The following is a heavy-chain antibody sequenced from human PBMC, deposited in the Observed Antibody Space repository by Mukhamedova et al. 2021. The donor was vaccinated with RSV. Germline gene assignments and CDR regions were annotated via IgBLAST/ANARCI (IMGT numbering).Heavy chain of an antibody. CDR2: ISAYNGNT. J-gene: IGHJ4*02. Sequence: MGWISAYNGNTNYAQKLQGRVTMTTHTSTSTAYMELRSLRSDDTAVYYCASARSGSYLGYWGQGTLVTVSS. CDR3: ASARSGSYLGY. D-gene: IGHD1-26*01. V-gene: IGHV1-18*01.